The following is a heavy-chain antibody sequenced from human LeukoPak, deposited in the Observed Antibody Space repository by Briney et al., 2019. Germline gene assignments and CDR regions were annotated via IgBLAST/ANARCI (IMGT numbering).Heavy chain of an antibody. CDR3: ATTYGSGKPPVY. J-gene: IGHJ4*02. CDR1: GFTVSSNY. D-gene: IGHD3-10*01. Sequence: GKSLRLSCAASGFTVSSNYMSWVRQAPGKGLEWVSAISGSGGSTYYADSVKGRFTISRDNSKNTLYLQMNSLRAEDTAVYYCATTYGSGKPPVYWGQGTLVTVSS. CDR2: ISGSGGST. V-gene: IGHV3-23*01.